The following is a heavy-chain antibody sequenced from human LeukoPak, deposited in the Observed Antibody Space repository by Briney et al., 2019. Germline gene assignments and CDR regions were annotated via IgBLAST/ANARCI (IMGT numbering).Heavy chain of an antibody. CDR3: AKGRSSGWSSSFDY. J-gene: IGHJ4*02. CDR2: ISGSGGST. V-gene: IGHV3-23*01. CDR1: GFPLTSYA. D-gene: IGHD6-19*01. Sequence: GGSLRLSCAASGFPLTSYAMTWVRQAPGKGLEWVSAISGSGGSTYYADSVKGRFTISRDNSKNTLYLQMNSLRAEDTAVNYCAKGRSSGWSSSFDYWGQGTLVTVSS.